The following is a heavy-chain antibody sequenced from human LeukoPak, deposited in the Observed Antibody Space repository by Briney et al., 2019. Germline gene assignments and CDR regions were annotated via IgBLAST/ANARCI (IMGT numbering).Heavy chain of an antibody. V-gene: IGHV4-39*01. CDR2: IYYSGST. CDR3: ARREYDFWSGYGPKGAFDI. D-gene: IGHD3-3*01. J-gene: IGHJ3*02. CDR1: GGSISSSSYY. Sequence: PSETLSLTCTVSGGSISSSSYYWGWIRQPPGKGLEWIGSIYYSGSTYYNPSLKSRVTISVDTSKNQFSLKLSSVTAADTAVYYCARREYDFWSGYGPKGAFDIWGQGTMVTVSS.